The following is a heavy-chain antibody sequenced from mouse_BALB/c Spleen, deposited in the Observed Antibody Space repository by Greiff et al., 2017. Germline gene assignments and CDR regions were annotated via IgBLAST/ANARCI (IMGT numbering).Heavy chain of an antibody. J-gene: IGHJ4*01. CDR3: ARDQGRYEAMDY. CDR1: GFTFSDYY. D-gene: IGHD2-14*01. Sequence: EVKLVESGGGLVKPGGSLKLSCAASGFTFSDYYMYWVRQTPEKRLEWVATISDGGSYTYYPDSVKGRFTISRDNAKNNLYLQMSSLKSEDTAMYYCARDQGRYEAMDYWGQGTSVTVSS. CDR2: ISDGGSYT. V-gene: IGHV5-4*02.